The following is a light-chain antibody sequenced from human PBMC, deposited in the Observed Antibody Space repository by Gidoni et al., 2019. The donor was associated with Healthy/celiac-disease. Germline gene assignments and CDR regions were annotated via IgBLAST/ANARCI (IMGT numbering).Light chain of an antibody. CDR1: QSVSSY. CDR3: QQRSKSLT. Sequence: IVLTPSPASLSLSPGERATLPCRASQSVSSYVAWYQQKPDQAPRLLIYDASNRANGIQARVSGSGAGTDFTLTISSLEPEDFADYYCQQRSKSLTFGGGTKVEIK. J-gene: IGKJ4*01. CDR2: DAS. V-gene: IGKV3-11*01.